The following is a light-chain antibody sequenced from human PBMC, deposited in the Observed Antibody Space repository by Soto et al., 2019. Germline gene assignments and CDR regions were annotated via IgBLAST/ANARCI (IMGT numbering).Light chain of an antibody. CDR3: GTWDSGLTAGV. CDR1: PSNVGTHF. Sequence: QSVLTQPPSVSAAPGQRVTISCSGSPSNVGTHFVSWYQHLPGAAPKLLIYDNDERPSEIPDRFSGSKSDTSATLTITGLQTGEEADYYCGTWDSGLTAGVFGGGTKLTVL. J-gene: IGLJ2*01. V-gene: IGLV1-51*01. CDR2: DND.